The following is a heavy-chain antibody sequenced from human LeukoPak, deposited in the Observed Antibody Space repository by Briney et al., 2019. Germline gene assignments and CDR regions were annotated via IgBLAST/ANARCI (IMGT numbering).Heavy chain of an antibody. CDR2: FDPEDGET. Sequence: EASVKVSCKVSGYTLTELSMHWVRQAPGKGLEWMGGFDPEDGETIYAQKFQGRVTMTEDTSTDTAYMELSSLRSEDTAVYYCATGSGGGFGESIDAFDIWGQGTMVTVSS. V-gene: IGHV1-24*01. CDR3: ATGSGGGFGESIDAFDI. CDR1: GYTLTELS. J-gene: IGHJ3*02. D-gene: IGHD3-10*01.